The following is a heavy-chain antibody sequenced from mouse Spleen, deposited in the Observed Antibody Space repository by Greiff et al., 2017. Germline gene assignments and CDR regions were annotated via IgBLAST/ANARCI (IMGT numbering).Heavy chain of an antibody. Sequence: EVPRVESGGGLVKPGGSLKLSCAASGFTFSSYAMSWVRQTPEKRLEWVATISRGGSYTYYPDSVKGRFTISRDNAKNTLYLQMSSLRAEDTAMYYCARRPFFAYWGQGTLVTVSA. CDR3: ARRPFFAY. V-gene: IGHV5-9-3*01. J-gene: IGHJ3*01. CDR2: ISRGGSYT. CDR1: GFTFSSYA.